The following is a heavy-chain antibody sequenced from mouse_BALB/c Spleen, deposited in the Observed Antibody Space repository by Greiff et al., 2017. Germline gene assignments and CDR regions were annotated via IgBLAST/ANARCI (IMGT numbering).Heavy chain of an antibody. CDR3: ARILRLQGFAY. Sequence: QVQLQQSGAELAKPGASVKMSCKASGYTFTSYWMHWVKQRPGQGLEWIGYINPSTGYTEYNQKFKDKATLTADKSSSTAYMQLSSLTSEDSAVYYCARILRLQGFAYWGQGTLVTVSA. CDR2: INPSTGYT. J-gene: IGHJ3*01. V-gene: IGHV1-7*01. CDR1: GYTFTSYW. D-gene: IGHD1-2*01.